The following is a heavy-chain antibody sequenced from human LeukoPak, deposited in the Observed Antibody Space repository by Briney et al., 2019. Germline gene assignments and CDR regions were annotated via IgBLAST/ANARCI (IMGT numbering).Heavy chain of an antibody. CDR1: GGSISSYY. Sequence: SETLSLTCTVSGGSISSYYWSWIRQPPGKGLEWIGYIYYSGSTNYKPSLKSRVTISVDTSKNQFSLKLSSVTAADTAVCYCARGGYYGSGNDFRFDLWGQGTLVTVSS. V-gene: IGHV4-59*01. CDR3: ARGGYYGSGNDFRFDL. CDR2: IYYSGST. J-gene: IGHJ5*02. D-gene: IGHD3-10*01.